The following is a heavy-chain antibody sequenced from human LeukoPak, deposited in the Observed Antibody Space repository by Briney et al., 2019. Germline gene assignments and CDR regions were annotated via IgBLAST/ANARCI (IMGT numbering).Heavy chain of an antibody. D-gene: IGHD6-19*01. CDR2: IGSSGAAI. Sequence: GGSLRLSCAVSGFPFSIFEMNWGRQAPGEGLGWVSNIGSSGAAIYYADSVRGRFTISRDNAKNSLYLQMNSLRAEDTAVYYCALLAVASDFDYWGQGALVTVSS. CDR3: ALLAVASDFDY. V-gene: IGHV3-48*03. J-gene: IGHJ4*02. CDR1: GFPFSIFE.